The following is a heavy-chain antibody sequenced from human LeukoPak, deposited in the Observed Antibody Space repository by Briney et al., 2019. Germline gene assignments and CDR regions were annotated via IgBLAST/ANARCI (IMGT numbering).Heavy chain of an antibody. CDR1: GYTLTELS. D-gene: IGHD3-9*01. CDR2: FDPEDGET. Sequence: GASVKVSCKVSGYTLTELSMHWVRQAPGKGLEWMGGFDPEDGETIYAQKFQGRVTMTEDTSTDTAYMELSSLRSEDTAVYYCATVIIVNFDSDAFDIWGQGTMVTVSS. CDR3: ATVIIVNFDSDAFDI. V-gene: IGHV1-24*01. J-gene: IGHJ3*02.